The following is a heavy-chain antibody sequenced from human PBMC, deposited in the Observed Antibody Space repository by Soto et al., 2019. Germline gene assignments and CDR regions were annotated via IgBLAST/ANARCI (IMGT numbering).Heavy chain of an antibody. CDR3: ARVVWPFDH. CDR1: GGSFRGYY. V-gene: IGHV4-34*01. CDR2: INHSGST. D-gene: IGHD2-8*01. Sequence: QVQLQQWGAGLLKPSETLSLTCAVYGGSFRGYYWSWIRQPPGKGLEWIGGINHSGSTNYNTSLRRRVTTSVDTSKTQFSLKLSSATAADTAVYYCARVVWPFDHWGQGTLVTVSS. J-gene: IGHJ5*02.